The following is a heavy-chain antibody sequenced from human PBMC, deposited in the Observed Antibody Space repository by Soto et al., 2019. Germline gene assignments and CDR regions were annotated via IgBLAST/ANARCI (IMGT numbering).Heavy chain of an antibody. D-gene: IGHD4-4*01. CDR3: ARGWGLHAY. V-gene: IGHV4-34*01. J-gene: IGHJ4*02. CDR1: GGSFSGYY. Sequence: QVQLQQWGAGLLKPSETLSLTCAVYGGSFSGYYWSWIRQPPGKGLEWIGEINHSGSTNYNPSLKIRVTRSVDTSKNQFSLKLSSVTAADTAVYYCARGWGLHAYWGQGTLVTVSS. CDR2: INHSGST.